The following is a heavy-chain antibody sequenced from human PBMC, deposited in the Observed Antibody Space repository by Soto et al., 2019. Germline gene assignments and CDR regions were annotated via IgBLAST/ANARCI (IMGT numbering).Heavy chain of an antibody. CDR3: ASIAAPGTTHFDF. D-gene: IGHD6-13*01. J-gene: IGHJ4*02. CDR2: IYYSGNT. V-gene: IGHV4-39*01. CDR1: GGSLGSSSYY. Sequence: LSLTCTVSGGSLGSSSYYWGWIRQSPGKGLEWIGNIYYSGNTFYNPSLKSRVTISVDTSKNQFYLHLSSVTAADTAIFYCASIAAPGTTHFDFWGQGTLVTVSS.